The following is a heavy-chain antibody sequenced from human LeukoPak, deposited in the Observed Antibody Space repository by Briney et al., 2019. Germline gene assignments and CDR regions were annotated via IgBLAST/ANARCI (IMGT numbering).Heavy chain of an antibody. D-gene: IGHD2-2*02. J-gene: IGHJ4*02. CDR2: INPSGGSA. Sequence: ASVKVSCKASGYTFTSYYMHWVRQAPGQGLEWMGIINPSGGSASYAQKFQGRVTMTRDTSTSTVYMELSSLRSEDTAVYYCARDPNTYHFDYWGQGTLVTVSS. V-gene: IGHV1-46*01. CDR3: ARDPNTYHFDY. CDR1: GYTFTSYY.